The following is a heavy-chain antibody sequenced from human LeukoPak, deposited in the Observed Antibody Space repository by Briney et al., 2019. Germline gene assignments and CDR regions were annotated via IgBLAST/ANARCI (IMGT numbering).Heavy chain of an antibody. CDR2: ISAYNGNT. Sequence: ASVKVSCKASGYTLTSYGISWVRQAPGQGLEWMGWISAYNGNTNYAQKLQGRVTMTTDTSTSTAYMELRSLRSDDTAVYYCARDPKWELLLSPLDYWGQGTLVTVSS. J-gene: IGHJ4*02. CDR1: GYTLTSYG. V-gene: IGHV1-18*01. D-gene: IGHD1-26*01. CDR3: ARDPKWELLLSPLDY.